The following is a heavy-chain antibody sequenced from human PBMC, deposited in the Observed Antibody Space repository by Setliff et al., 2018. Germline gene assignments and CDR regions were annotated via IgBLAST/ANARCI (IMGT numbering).Heavy chain of an antibody. D-gene: IGHD4-17*01. V-gene: IGHV4-4*07. CDR3: TRGPNLYGDLDS. CDR1: DVSISGYY. Sequence: PSETLSLTCTVSDVSISGYYWSWIRQPPGKGLEWIGQIHTGSTNYNPSLGSRITMSVDTSKNQFSLKLSSVTAADTAVYYCTRGPNLYGDLDSWGLGTLVTVSS. CDR2: IHTGST. J-gene: IGHJ4*02.